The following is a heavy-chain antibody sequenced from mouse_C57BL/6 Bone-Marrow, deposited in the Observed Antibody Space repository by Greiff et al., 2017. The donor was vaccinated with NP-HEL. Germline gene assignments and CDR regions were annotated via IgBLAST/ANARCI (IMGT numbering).Heavy chain of an antibody. CDR2: IYPGSGST. J-gene: IGHJ4*01. CDR1: GYTFTSYW. D-gene: IGHD1-1*01. CDR3: AREYTTVVAPYYYAMDY. Sequence: QVQLQQPGAELVKPGASVKMSCKASGYTFTSYWITWVKQRPGQGLEWIGDIYPGSGSTNYNEKFKSKATLTVDTSSSTAYMQLSSLTSEDSAVYYCAREYTTVVAPYYYAMDYWGQGTSVTVSS. V-gene: IGHV1-55*01.